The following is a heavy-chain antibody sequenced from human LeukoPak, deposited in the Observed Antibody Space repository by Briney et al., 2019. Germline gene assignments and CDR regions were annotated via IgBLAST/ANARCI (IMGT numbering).Heavy chain of an antibody. CDR2: IYPGDSDT. J-gene: IGHJ3*02. D-gene: IGHD5-12*01. Sequence: GESLKISCRYSGYSFASYWFGWGRHMPGKCLEGIGVIYPGDSDTRYSPSFDGQVNISGDKSTSSAFLQWSSLRASDTAMYYCARRSYEGSTSAFDIWGQGTMVIVSA. V-gene: IGHV5-51*01. CDR1: GYSFASYW. CDR3: ARRSYEGSTSAFDI.